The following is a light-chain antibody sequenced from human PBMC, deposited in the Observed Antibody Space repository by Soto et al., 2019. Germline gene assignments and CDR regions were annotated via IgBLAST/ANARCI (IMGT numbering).Light chain of an antibody. V-gene: IGLV2-23*01. CDR3: CSYAGSSTLYV. CDR1: SSDVGSYNL. CDR2: EGS. J-gene: IGLJ1*01. Sequence: QSVLTQPASVSGSPGQSITISCTGTSSDVGSYNLVSWYQQHPGKAPKLMIYEGSKRPSGVSNRFSGSKSGNTASLTISGLQGEGEGDYYCCSYAGSSTLYVFGTGTKVTVL.